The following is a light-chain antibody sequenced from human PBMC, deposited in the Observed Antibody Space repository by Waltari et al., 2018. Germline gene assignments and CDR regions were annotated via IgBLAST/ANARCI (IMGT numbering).Light chain of an antibody. CDR2: GAS. CDR3: QTYGSWDT. Sequence: EIVLTQSPGTLSLSPGERATLSCRASQIVTSSYLAWYQQKPGQAPRLLIYGASSRATGIPDRFSGRGSGADFTLTISRLEPEDFAVYYCQTYGSWDTFGQGTKLEI. CDR1: QIVTSSY. V-gene: IGKV3-20*01. J-gene: IGKJ2*01.